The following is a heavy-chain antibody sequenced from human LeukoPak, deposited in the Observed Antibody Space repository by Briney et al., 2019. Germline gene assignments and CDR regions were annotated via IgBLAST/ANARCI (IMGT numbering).Heavy chain of an antibody. CDR3: ARDLDWFDP. CDR1: GGSVSSGTYY. Sequence: PSETLSLTCTVSGGSVSSGTYYWSWIRQPPGKGLEWIGYVYYSGSTNYNPSVKSRVTISIDTSKNQFSLQLNSVTPEDTAVYYCARDLDWFDPWGQGTLVTVSS. J-gene: IGHJ5*02. V-gene: IGHV4-61*01. CDR2: VYYSGST.